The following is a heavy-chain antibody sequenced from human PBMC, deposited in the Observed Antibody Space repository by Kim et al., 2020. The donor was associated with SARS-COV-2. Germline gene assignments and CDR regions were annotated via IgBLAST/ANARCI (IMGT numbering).Heavy chain of an antibody. CDR2: K. D-gene: IGHD3-22*01. V-gene: IGHV3-33*06. Sequence: KSYADSVKCRFTISRDNSKNTLYLQMNSLRAEDTAVYYCAKDYDSSGPDYWGQGTLVTVSS. J-gene: IGHJ4*02. CDR3: AKDYDSSGPDY.